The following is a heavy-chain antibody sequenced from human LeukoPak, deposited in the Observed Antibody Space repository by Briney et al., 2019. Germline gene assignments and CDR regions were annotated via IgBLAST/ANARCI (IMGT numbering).Heavy chain of an antibody. J-gene: IGHJ4*02. V-gene: IGHV4-34*01. D-gene: IGHD2-2*02. CDR1: GGSFSGYY. CDR3: ARGRPATAISYPFDY. CDR2: INHSGST. Sequence: PSETLSLTCAVYGGSFSGYYWSWIRQPPGKGLEWTGEINHSGSTNYNPSLKSRVTISVDTSKNQFSLKLSSVTAADTAVYYCARGRPATAISYPFDYWGQGTLVTVSS.